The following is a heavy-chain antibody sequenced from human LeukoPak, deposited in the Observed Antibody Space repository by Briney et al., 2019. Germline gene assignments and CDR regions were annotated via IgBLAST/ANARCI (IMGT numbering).Heavy chain of an antibody. CDR3: ARCEVYYYYYYMDV. CDR2: ISGSGGST. Sequence: EPGGSLRLSCAASGFTFSSYAMSWVRQAPGKGLEWVSAISGSGGSTYYADSVKGRFTISRDNSKNTLYLQMNSLRAEDTAVYYCARCEVYYYYYYMDVWGKGTTVTVSS. V-gene: IGHV3-23*01. CDR1: GFTFSSYA. J-gene: IGHJ6*03.